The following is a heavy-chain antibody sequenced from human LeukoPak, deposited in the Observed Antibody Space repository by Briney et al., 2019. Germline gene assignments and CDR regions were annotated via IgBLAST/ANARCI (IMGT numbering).Heavy chain of an antibody. V-gene: IGHV3-48*01. D-gene: IGHD3-22*01. CDR2: ISSSGSTI. CDR1: GFIFSSYS. CDR3: AKDYYYFAKDV. Sequence: PGGSLRLSCAASGFIFSSYSMNWVRQAPGKGLEWVSYISSSGSTIYYADSVKGRFTISRDNAKNSLYLQMNSLRADDTAVYYCAKDYYYFAKDVWGKGTTVTISS. J-gene: IGHJ6*04.